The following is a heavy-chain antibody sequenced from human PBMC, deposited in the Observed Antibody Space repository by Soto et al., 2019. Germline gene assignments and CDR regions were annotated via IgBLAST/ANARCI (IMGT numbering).Heavy chain of an antibody. J-gene: IGHJ6*03. CDR3: ARGLLSSSWDYYYYYYMDV. Sequence: GGSLRLSCAASGFTFSSYWMHWVRQAPGKGLVWVSRINSDGSSTSYADSVKGRFTISRDNAKNTLYLQMNSLRAEDTAVYYCARGLLSSSWDYYYYYYMDVWRKGPTVTVSS. CDR2: INSDGSST. V-gene: IGHV3-74*01. CDR1: GFTFSSYW. D-gene: IGHD6-13*01.